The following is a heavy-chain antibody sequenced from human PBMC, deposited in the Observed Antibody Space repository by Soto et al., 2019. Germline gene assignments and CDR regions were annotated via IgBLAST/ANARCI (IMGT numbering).Heavy chain of an antibody. CDR3: ARGWGYDSTDYYYAY. J-gene: IGHJ4*02. D-gene: IGHD3-22*01. CDR2: IIPIFGTG. CDR1: GGTFNRHA. Sequence: QVQLVQSGAEVRKPGSSVKVSCKASGGTFNRHAISWVRQAPGQGLEWMGGIIPIFGTGNHAQKFQGRVTITVDESTSTAYMELSSLRSEDTAVYYCARGWGYDSTDYYYAYWGQGTLVIVSS. V-gene: IGHV1-69*01.